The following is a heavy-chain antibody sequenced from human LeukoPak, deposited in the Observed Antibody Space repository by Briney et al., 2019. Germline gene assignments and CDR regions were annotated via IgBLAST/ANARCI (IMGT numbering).Heavy chain of an antibody. D-gene: IGHD1-14*01. CDR1: RFTFSSYV. V-gene: IGHV3-30*04. CDR3: ARDFNPSNYDYYMAV. Sequence: GGSLTLSCAASRFTFSSYVMDWVRQAPGKGLEWMSAISYDGNNEYYADSVKGRFTISRDNSKNTLYLQLNSLRAEDSAVYYCARDFNPSNYDYYMAVSGKGTTVTVSS. J-gene: IGHJ6*03. CDR2: ISYDGNNE.